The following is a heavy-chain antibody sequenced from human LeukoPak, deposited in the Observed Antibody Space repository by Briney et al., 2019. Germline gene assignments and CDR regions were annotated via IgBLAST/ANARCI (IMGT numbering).Heavy chain of an antibody. Sequence: GASVKVSCKASGYTFTSYGISWVRQAPGQGLEWMGWISAYNGNTNYAQKLQGRVTMTTDTSTSTAYMELRSLRSEDTAVYYCTRDRPVAGFLNWFDPWGQGTLVTVSP. CDR3: TRDRPVAGFLNWFDP. CDR1: GYTFTSYG. D-gene: IGHD6-19*01. J-gene: IGHJ5*02. V-gene: IGHV1-18*01. CDR2: ISAYNGNT.